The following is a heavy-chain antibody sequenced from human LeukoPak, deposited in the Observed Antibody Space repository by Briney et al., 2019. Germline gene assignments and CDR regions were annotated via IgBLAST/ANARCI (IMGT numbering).Heavy chain of an antibody. CDR3: ARELAQLNYYGSGSYGVDI. J-gene: IGHJ3*02. CDR2: ISSSSSYI. Sequence: PGGSLRLSCAASGFTFSSYSMNWVRQAPGKGLEWVSSISSSSSYIYYADSVKGRFTISRDNAKNSLYLQMNSLRAEDTAVYYCARELAQLNYYGSGSYGVDIWGQGTMVTVSS. V-gene: IGHV3-21*01. CDR1: GFTFSSYS. D-gene: IGHD3-10*01.